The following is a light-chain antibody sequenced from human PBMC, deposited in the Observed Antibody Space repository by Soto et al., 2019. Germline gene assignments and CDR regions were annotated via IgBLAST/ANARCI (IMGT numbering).Light chain of an antibody. CDR3: QHYGSSPQT. CDR1: QSVWNNY. V-gene: IGKV3-20*01. J-gene: IGKJ1*01. Sequence: EIVLTQSPGTLSLSPGERATLSCRASQSVWNNYLAWYQQKPGQAPRLLTYGASSRATGIPDKFSGSGSGTDFTLTISRLEPEDFAVYYCQHYGSSPQTFGQGTKVEIK. CDR2: GAS.